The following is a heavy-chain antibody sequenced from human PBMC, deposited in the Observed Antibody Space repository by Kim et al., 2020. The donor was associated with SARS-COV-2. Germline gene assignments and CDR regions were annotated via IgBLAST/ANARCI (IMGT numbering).Heavy chain of an antibody. J-gene: IGHJ4*02. CDR1: GFTFSSYA. D-gene: IGHD3-22*01. V-gene: IGHV3-30*04. CDR2: ISYDGSNK. Sequence: GGSLRLSCAASGFTFSSYAMHWVRQAPGKGLEWVAVISYDGSNKYYADSVKGRFTISRDNSKNTLYLQMNSLRAEDTAVYYCARGWGYYDSSGYIDYWGQGTLVTVSS. CDR3: ARGWGYYDSSGYIDY.